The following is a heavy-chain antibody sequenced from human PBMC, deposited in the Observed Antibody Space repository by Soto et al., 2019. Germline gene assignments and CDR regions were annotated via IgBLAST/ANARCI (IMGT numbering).Heavy chain of an antibody. CDR2: ISSYNGNI. D-gene: IGHD6-13*01. V-gene: IGHV1-18*01. Sequence: ASVKVSCKASGYTFTSYGITWVRQAPGQGLEWMGWISSYNGNINYAQNLQGRVTMTTDTSTSTAYMELRSLRSDDTAVYYCARALYSSSWYHIWGQGTLVTVSS. CDR1: GYTFTSYG. J-gene: IGHJ4*02. CDR3: ARALYSSSWYHI.